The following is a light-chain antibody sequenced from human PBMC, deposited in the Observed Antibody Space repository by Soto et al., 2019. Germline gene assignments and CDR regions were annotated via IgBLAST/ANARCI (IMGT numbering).Light chain of an antibody. Sequence: EIVLTQSPATLSLSPEERATLSCRASQSVSSYLAWYQQKPGQAPRLLIYDASNRATGIPARFSGSGSGTDFTLTISSLEPEDFAVYCCQQCSNWPITFGQGTKVDI. CDR3: QQCSNWPIT. J-gene: IGKJ1*01. CDR1: QSVSSY. V-gene: IGKV3-11*01. CDR2: DAS.